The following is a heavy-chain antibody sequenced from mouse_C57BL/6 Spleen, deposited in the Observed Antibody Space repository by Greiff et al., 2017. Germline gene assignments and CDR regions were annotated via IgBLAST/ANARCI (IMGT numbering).Heavy chain of an antibody. V-gene: IGHV1-54*01. CDR3: ARGGDGYLFDY. CDR1: GYAFTNYL. Sequence: QVHVKQSGAELVRPGTSVKVSCKASGYAFTNYLLEWVKQRPGQGLEWIGVINPGSGGTNYNEKCKGKATLTADKSSSTAYMQLSSLTSEDSAVYFCARGGDGYLFDYWGQGTTLTVSS. J-gene: IGHJ2*01. CDR2: INPGSGGT. D-gene: IGHD2-3*01.